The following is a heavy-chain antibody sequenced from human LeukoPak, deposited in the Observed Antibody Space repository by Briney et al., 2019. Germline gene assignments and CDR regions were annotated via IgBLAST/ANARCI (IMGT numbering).Heavy chain of an antibody. J-gene: IGHJ4*02. V-gene: IGHV1-8*03. CDR2: MNPNSGNT. CDR1: GYTFTSYD. Sequence: ASVKVSCKASGYTFTSYDINGVRQATGQGLEWMGWMNPNSGNTGYAQKFQGRVTITRNTSISTAYMELSSLRSEDTAVYYCARGLRYCSSTSCQIHWGQGTLVTVSS. D-gene: IGHD2-2*01. CDR3: ARGLRYCSSTSCQIH.